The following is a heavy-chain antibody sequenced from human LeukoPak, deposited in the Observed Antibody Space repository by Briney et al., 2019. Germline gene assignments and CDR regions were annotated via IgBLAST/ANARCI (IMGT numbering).Heavy chain of an antibody. J-gene: IGHJ5*02. CDR3: ARRHRDFVNWFDP. CDR2: INPSGGST. Sequence: ASVKVSCKASGYTFTSYYTHWVRQAPGQGLEWMGIINPSGGSTSYAQKFQGRVTMTRDTSTSTAYMELSSLRSEDTAVYYCARRHRDFVNWFDPWGQGTLVTVSS. V-gene: IGHV1-46*01. CDR1: GYTFTSYY. D-gene: IGHD5-24*01.